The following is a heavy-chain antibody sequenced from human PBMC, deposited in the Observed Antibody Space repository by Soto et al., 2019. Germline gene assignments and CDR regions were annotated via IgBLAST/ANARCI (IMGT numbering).Heavy chain of an antibody. J-gene: IGHJ6*03. CDR2: ISAYNGNT. V-gene: IGHV1-18*01. CDR1: GYTFTSYG. CDR3: ARDLWSGPPPSYYMDV. D-gene: IGHD3-3*01. Sequence: ASVKVSCKASGYTFTSYGISWVRQAPGQGLEWMGWISAYNGNTNYAQKLQGRVTMTTDTSTSTAYMELRSLRSDDTAVYYCARDLWSGPPPSYYMDVWGKGTTVTVSS.